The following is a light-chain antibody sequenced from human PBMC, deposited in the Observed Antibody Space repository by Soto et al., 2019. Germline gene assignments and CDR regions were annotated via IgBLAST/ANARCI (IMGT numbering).Light chain of an antibody. V-gene: IGKV3-20*01. Sequence: EIVLTQSPGTLSLSPGERATLSCRASQSVSSSYLAWYQQKPGQAPRLLIYGASSRATGIPDRFSGSGSGTDFTLTISRLDAEDFAVYYCQQYGSSPLYTFGQGTNLEIK. J-gene: IGKJ2*01. CDR2: GAS. CDR1: QSVSSSY. CDR3: QQYGSSPLYT.